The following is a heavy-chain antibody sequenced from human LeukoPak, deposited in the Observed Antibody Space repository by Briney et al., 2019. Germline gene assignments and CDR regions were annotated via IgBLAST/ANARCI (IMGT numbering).Heavy chain of an antibody. J-gene: IGHJ4*02. V-gene: IGHV4-4*02. Sequence: SETLSLTCAVSGGSISSSNWWSWVRQPPGKGLEWIGEIYHSGSTYYNPSLKSRVTISVDKSKNQFSLKLSSVTAADTAVYYCARGEEYGSGTVHFDYWGEGTLVTVSS. D-gene: IGHD3-10*01. CDR3: ARGEEYGSGTVHFDY. CDR1: GGSISSSNW. CDR2: IYHSGST.